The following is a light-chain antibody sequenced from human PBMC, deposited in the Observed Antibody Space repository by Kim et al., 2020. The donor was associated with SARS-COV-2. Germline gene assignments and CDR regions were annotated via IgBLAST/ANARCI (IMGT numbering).Light chain of an antibody. CDR3: QVWDSSGDPVV. J-gene: IGLJ2*01. CDR2: YDS. CDR1: NIGSKS. Sequence: VSVAPGKTARITCGGNNIGSKSVHWYQQKPGQAPVLVIYYDSDRPSGIPERFSGSNSGNTATLTISRVEAGDEADYYCQVWDSSGDPVVFGGGTQLTVL. V-gene: IGLV3-21*04.